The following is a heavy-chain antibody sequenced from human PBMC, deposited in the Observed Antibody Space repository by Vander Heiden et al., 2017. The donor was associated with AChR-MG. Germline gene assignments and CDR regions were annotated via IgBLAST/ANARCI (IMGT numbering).Heavy chain of an antibody. CDR2: IIPILGIA. Sequence: HVQLVQSGAEVKKPGSSVKVSCKVSGGTFSSYAISWVRQAPGKGLEWMGRIIPILGIANYAQKFQGRVTITADKSTSTAYMELSSLRSEDTAVYYCAREYSSSWYWFDPWGQGTLVTVSS. D-gene: IGHD6-13*01. CDR3: AREYSSSWYWFDP. J-gene: IGHJ5*02. CDR1: GGTFSSYA. V-gene: IGHV1-69*04.